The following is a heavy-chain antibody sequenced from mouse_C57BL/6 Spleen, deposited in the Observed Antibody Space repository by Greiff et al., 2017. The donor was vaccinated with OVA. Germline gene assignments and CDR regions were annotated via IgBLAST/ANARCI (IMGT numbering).Heavy chain of an antibody. CDR2: ISSGGSYT. Sequence: EVNVVESGGDLVKPGGSLKLSCAASGFTFSSYGMSWVRQTPDKRLEWVATISSGGSYTYYPDSVKGRFTISRDNAKNTLYLQMSSLKSEDTAMYYCARPYDGYFYYFDYWGQGTTLTVSS. CDR3: ARPYDGYFYYFDY. CDR1: GFTFSSYG. J-gene: IGHJ2*01. V-gene: IGHV5-6*01. D-gene: IGHD2-3*01.